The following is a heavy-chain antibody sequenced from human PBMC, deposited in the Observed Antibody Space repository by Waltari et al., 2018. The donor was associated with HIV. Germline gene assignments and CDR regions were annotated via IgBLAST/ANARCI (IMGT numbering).Heavy chain of an antibody. CDR2: IYYSGST. CDR1: GGSTSSSSYY. CDR3: ARERYCSGGSCPFDY. J-gene: IGHJ4*02. V-gene: IGHV4-39*07. D-gene: IGHD2-15*01. Sequence: QLQLQESGPGLVKPSETLSLTCTVSGGSTSSSSYYWGWIRQPPGKGLEWIGSIYYSGSTYYNPSLKSRVTISVDTSKNQFSLKLSSVTAADTAVYYCARERYCSGGSCPFDYWGQGTLVTVSS.